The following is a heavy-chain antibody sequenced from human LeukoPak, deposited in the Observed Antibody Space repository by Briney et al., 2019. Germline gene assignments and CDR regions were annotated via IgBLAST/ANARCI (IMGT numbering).Heavy chain of an antibody. CDR2: IYYSGST. J-gene: IGHJ5*02. Sequence: PSETLSLTCTVSGGSISSSSYYWGWIRQPPGKGLEWIGSIYYSGSTYYNPSLKSRVTISVDTSKNQFSLKLSSVTAADTAVYYCARGLYSNSGNWFDPWGQGTLVTVSS. D-gene: IGHD4-11*01. V-gene: IGHV4-39*07. CDR3: ARGLYSNSGNWFDP. CDR1: GGSISSSSYY.